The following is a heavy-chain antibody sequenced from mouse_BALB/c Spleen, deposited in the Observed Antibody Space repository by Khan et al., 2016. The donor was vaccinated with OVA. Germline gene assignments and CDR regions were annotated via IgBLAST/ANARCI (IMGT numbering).Heavy chain of an antibody. CDR1: GYSITSGYY. V-gene: IGHV3-6*02. Sequence: EVQLQESGPGLVKPSQSLSLTCSVTGYSITSGYYWNWIRQFPGNKLEWMGYISYDGSNNYNPSLKNRISFTRDKSKNQFFLKLNSVTTEDTATYYCTRDYRPRYFDVWGAGTTVTVSS. J-gene: IGHJ1*01. CDR2: ISYDGSN. CDR3: TRDYRPRYFDV.